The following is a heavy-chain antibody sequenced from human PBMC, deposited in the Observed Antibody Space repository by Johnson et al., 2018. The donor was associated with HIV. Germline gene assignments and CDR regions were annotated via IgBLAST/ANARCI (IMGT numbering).Heavy chain of an antibody. V-gene: IGHV3-30*04. CDR2: ISYDGSNK. CDR3: AKERQLVRAFDI. J-gene: IGHJ3*02. D-gene: IGHD6-6*01. CDR1: GFTFSSYT. Sequence: QVQLVESGGGVVQPGRSLRLSCVASGFTFSSYTMHWVRQAPGKGLEWVAVISYDGSNKYYADSVKGRFTTSRDNSKNTLYLQMSSLRTEDTAVYYCAKERQLVRAFDIWGQGTMVTVSS.